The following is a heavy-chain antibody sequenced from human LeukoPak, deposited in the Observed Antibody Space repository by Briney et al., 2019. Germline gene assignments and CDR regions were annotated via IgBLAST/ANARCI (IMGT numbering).Heavy chain of an antibody. J-gene: IGHJ6*02. CDR3: ARTMYSSSWYYYYGMDV. CDR1: GGSISSSSYY. V-gene: IGHV4-39*01. CDR2: IYYSGST. Sequence: KPSETLSLTCTVSGGSISSSSYYWGWIRQPPGKGLEWIGSIYYSGSTYDNPSLKSRVTISVDTSKDQFSLKLSSVTAADTAVYYCARTMYSSSWYYYYGMDVWGQGTTVTVSS. D-gene: IGHD6-13*01.